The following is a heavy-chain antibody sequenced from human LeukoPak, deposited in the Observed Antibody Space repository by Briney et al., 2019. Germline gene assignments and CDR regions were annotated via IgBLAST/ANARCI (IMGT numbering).Heavy chain of an antibody. CDR1: GFTFSSYT. D-gene: IGHD4-17*01. J-gene: IGHJ4*02. CDR3: AKDARTNDYGDYGDY. CDR2: ISGSGGST. V-gene: IGHV3-23*01. Sequence: GGSLRLSCAASGFTFSSYTMNWVRQAPGKGLEWVSAISGSGGSTYYADSVKGRFTISRDNSKNTLYLQMNSLRAEDTAVYYCAKDARTNDYGDYGDYWGQGTLVTVSS.